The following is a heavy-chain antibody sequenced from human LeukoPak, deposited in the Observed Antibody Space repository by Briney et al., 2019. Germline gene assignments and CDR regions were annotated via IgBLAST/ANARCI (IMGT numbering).Heavy chain of an antibody. D-gene: IGHD2-2*01. J-gene: IGHJ4*02. CDR1: GFTFSSYW. CDR3: ARERKSSTSMDY. CDR2: INTDGSTI. V-gene: IGHV3-74*01. Sequence: GGSLRLSCAASGFTFSSYWMHWVRQAPGKGLVWVSRINTDGSTITYADSVKGRFTISRDNAKNTPYLQMNSLRGEDTAVYFCARERKSSTSMDYWGQGTLVTVSS.